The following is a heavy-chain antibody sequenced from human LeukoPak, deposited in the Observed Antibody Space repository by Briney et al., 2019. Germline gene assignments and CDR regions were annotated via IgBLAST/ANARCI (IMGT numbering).Heavy chain of an antibody. D-gene: IGHD5-18*01. CDR2: ISYDGSNK. V-gene: IGHV3-30*18. CDR1: GFTFSSYG. CDR3: AKDLGYSYGYVADY. J-gene: IGHJ4*02. Sequence: GGSLTLTCAASGFTFSSYGRHWVRQAPGKGLEWVAVISYDGSNKYYADSVKGRFTISRDNSKNTLYLQMNSLRAEDTAVYYCAKDLGYSYGYVADYWGQGTLVTVSS.